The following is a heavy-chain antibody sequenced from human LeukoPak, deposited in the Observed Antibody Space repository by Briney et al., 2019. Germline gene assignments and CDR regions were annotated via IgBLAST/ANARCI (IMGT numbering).Heavy chain of an antibody. CDR2: FDPEDGET. CDR3: ATDQRRYCSGGSCYYGMDV. J-gene: IGHJ6*02. V-gene: IGHV1-24*01. D-gene: IGHD2-15*01. CDR1: GYTLTELS. Sequence: ASVKVPCKVSGYTLTELSMHWARQAPGKGLEWMGGFDPEDGETIYAQKFQGRVTMTDDTSTDTAYMELSSLRSEDTAVYYCATDQRRYCSGGSCYYGMDVWGQGTTVTVSS.